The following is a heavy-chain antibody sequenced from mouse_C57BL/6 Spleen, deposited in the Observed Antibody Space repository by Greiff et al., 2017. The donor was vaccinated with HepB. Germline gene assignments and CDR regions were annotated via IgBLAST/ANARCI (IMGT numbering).Heavy chain of an antibody. J-gene: IGHJ2*01. V-gene: IGHV1-72*01. Sequence: QVQLQQPGAELVKPGASVKLSCKASGYTFTSYWMHWVKQRPGRGLEWIGRIDPYSGGTKYNEKFKSKATLTVDKPSSTAYMQLSSLTSEDSAVYYCARRHYDYPYFDYWGQGTTLTVSS. D-gene: IGHD2-4*01. CDR3: ARRHYDYPYFDY. CDR2: IDPYSGGT. CDR1: GYTFTSYW.